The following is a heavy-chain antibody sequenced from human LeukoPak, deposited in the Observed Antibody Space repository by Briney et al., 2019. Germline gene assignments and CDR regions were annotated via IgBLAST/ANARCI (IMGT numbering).Heavy chain of an antibody. V-gene: IGHV3-30*02. D-gene: IGHD2-21*02. CDR2: IRYDGSNK. J-gene: IGHJ4*02. CDR1: GFTFSSYG. Sequence: GGSLRLSCAASGFTFSSYGMHWVRQAPGKGLEWVAFIRYDGSNKYYADSVKGRFTISRDNSKNTLYLQMNSLRAEDTAVYYCAGEYGGTYCGSDCFYFTDWGQGTLVTVSS. CDR3: AGEYGGTYCGSDCFYFTD.